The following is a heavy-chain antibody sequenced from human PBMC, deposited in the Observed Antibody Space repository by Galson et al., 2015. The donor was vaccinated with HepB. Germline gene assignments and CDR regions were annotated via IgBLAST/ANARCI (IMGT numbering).Heavy chain of an antibody. D-gene: IGHD2-21*02. CDR3: ARVHGRGGDWYIDY. CDR1: GFTFSSYA. Sequence: SLRLSCAASGFTFSSYAMHWVRQAPGKGLEWVAVISYDGSNKYYADSVKGRFTISRDNSKNTLYLQMNSLRAEDTAVYYCARVHGRGGDWYIDYWGQGTLVTVSS. J-gene: IGHJ4*02. CDR2: ISYDGSNK. V-gene: IGHV3-30*04.